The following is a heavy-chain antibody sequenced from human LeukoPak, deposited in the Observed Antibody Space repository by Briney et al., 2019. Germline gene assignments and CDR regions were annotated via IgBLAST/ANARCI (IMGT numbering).Heavy chain of an antibody. V-gene: IGHV3-23*01. D-gene: IGHD4-17*01. Sequence: PGGSLRLSCAASGFTFSSYTMSWVRQAPGKGLEWVSTITTSDGNTYYADSVKGRFTVSRDNSKNTLFLQMNSLRAEDTAVYYCAKVTRVTTFDYWGQGTLVTVSS. CDR3: AKVTRVTTFDY. CDR1: GFTFSSYT. J-gene: IGHJ4*02. CDR2: ITTSDGNT.